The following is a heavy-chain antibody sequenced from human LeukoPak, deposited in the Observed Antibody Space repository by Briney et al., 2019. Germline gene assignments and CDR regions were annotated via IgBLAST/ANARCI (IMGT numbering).Heavy chain of an antibody. Sequence: PGGSLRLSCAASGFTVSSNYMTWVRQAPGKGLECVSIIYSGGSTYYADSVKGRFTISRDNSKNTLYPQMNSLRAEDTAVYYCARDRLNYYLDSWGQGTLVTVSS. J-gene: IGHJ4*02. CDR3: ARDRLNYYLDS. V-gene: IGHV3-53*01. CDR1: GFTVSSNY. CDR2: IYSGGST. D-gene: IGHD3-10*01.